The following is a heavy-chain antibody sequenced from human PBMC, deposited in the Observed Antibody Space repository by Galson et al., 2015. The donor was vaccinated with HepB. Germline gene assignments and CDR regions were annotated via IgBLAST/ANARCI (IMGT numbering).Heavy chain of an antibody. D-gene: IGHD5-18*01. J-gene: IGHJ4*02. CDR3: AKDQEAAGYSYGLHTYYFDS. Sequence: SLRLSCAASRFTFSSYAMSWVRQAPGKGLEWVSAISGGGGTTYYADSVKGRFTISRDNSKNTLYLQMNSLRAEDAAVYYCAKDQEAAGYSYGLHTYYFDSWGQGTLVTVSS. CDR2: ISGGGGTT. V-gene: IGHV3-23*01. CDR1: RFTFSSYA.